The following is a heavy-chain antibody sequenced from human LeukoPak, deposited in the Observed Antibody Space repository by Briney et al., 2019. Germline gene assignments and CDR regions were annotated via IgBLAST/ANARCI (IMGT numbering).Heavy chain of an antibody. D-gene: IGHD3-22*01. CDR1: GYSFTSYW. CDR2: IYPGDSDT. V-gene: IGHV5-51*01. CDR3: ARRADDSSGSLDY. J-gene: IGHJ4*02. Sequence: GESLKISCKGSGYSFTSYWIAWVRQMPGKGLEWMGIIYPGDSDTRYSPSFQGQVTMSDDKSISTAYLQWSSLKASDTAMYYCARRADDSSGSLDYWGQGTLVTVSS.